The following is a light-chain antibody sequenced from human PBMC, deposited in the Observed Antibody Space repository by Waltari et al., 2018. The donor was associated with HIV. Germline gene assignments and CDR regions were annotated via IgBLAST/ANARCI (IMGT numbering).Light chain of an antibody. CDR2: FDD. Sequence: QSALTQPPSVSAAPRQRVTISCSGTRSNIGKNAVNWYRQFPGTTPTLLIYFDDLRSSGVSDRCSASKSDTSASLAISGRQSEDEADYYCAAWDDNLNAMLFGGGTRLTVL. CDR3: AAWDDNLNAML. V-gene: IGLV1-36*01. J-gene: IGLJ3*02. CDR1: RSNIGKNA.